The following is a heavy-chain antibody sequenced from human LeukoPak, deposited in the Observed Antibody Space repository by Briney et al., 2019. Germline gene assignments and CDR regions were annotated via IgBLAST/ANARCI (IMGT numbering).Heavy chain of an antibody. D-gene: IGHD6-19*01. J-gene: IGHJ4*02. CDR3: ARDGAASGWYVPVVDY. CDR1: GFTFSSYS. V-gene: IGHV3-21*01. CDR2: VSSSSSYI. Sequence: GGSLRLSCAASGFTFSSYSMNWVRQAPGKGLEWVSSVSSSSSYIYYADSVKGRFAISRDNAKNSLYLQMNSLRAEDTAVYYCARDGAASGWYVPVVDYWGQGTLVTVSS.